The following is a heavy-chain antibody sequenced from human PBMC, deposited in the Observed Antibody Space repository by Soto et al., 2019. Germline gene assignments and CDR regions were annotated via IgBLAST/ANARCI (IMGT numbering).Heavy chain of an antibody. CDR1: GGSISSGGYS. V-gene: IGHV4-30-2*01. CDR2: IYHSGST. Sequence: QLQLQESGSGLVKPSQTLSLTCAVSGGSISSGGYSWSWIRQPPGKGLEWIGYIYHSGSTYYNQSLKSRVTISVDRSKNQFSLKLGSVTAADTAVYYCASAGGLGAVAADYWGQGTLVTVSS. D-gene: IGHD6-19*01. J-gene: IGHJ4*02. CDR3: ASAGGLGAVAADY.